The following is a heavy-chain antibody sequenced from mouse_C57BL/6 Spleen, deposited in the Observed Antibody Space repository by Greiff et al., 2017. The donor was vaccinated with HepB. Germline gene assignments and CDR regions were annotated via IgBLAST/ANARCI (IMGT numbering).Heavy chain of an antibody. V-gene: IGHV5-17*01. D-gene: IGHD1-1*01. CDR2: ISSGSSTI. CDR3: ARAYGSSYGYFDV. J-gene: IGHJ1*03. CDR1: GFTFSDYG. Sequence: DVKLQESGGGLVKPGGSLKLSCAASGFTFSDYGMHWVRQAPEKGLEWVAYISSGSSTIYYADTVKGRFNISRDNAKNTLFLQMTSLRSEDTAMYYCARAYGSSYGYFDVWGTGTTVTVSS.